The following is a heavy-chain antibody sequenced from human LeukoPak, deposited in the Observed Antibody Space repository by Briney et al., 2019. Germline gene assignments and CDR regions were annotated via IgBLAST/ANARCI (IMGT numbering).Heavy chain of an antibody. CDR2: IYHSGST. Sequence: SETLSLTCTVSGGSISSGGYYWSWIRQPPGKGLEWIGYIYHSGSTYYNPSLKSRVTISVDRSKNQFSLKLSSVTAADTAVYYWASRRIAAPSLYYYYYMDVWGKGTTVTVSS. V-gene: IGHV4-30-2*01. CDR1: GGSISSGGYY. D-gene: IGHD6-6*01. CDR3: ASRRIAAPSLYYYYYMDV. J-gene: IGHJ6*03.